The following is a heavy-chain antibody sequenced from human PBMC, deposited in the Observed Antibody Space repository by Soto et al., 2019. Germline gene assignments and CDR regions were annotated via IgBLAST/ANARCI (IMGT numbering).Heavy chain of an antibody. CDR1: GGSISSYY. CDR3: ASSYDSSGYNWFDP. Sequence: PSETLSLTCTVSGGSISSYYWSWIRQPPGKGLEWIGYIYYSGSINYNPSLKSRVTISVDTSKNQFSLKLSSVTAADTAVYYCASSYDSSGYNWFDPWGQGTLVTVSS. D-gene: IGHD3-22*01. V-gene: IGHV4-59*01. J-gene: IGHJ5*02. CDR2: IYYSGSI.